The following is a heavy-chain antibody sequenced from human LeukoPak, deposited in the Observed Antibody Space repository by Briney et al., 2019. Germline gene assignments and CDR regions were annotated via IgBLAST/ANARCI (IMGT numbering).Heavy chain of an antibody. CDR1: GGCFSGYY. Sequence: ETLSLTCAVYGGCFSGYYWSWIRQPPGKGLEWIGEINHSGSTNYNPSLKSRVTISVDTSKNQFSLKLSSVTAADTAVYYCARAAYSSSHYFDYWGQGALVTVSS. J-gene: IGHJ4*02. CDR3: ARAAYSSSHYFDY. D-gene: IGHD6-13*01. CDR2: INHSGST. V-gene: IGHV4-34*01.